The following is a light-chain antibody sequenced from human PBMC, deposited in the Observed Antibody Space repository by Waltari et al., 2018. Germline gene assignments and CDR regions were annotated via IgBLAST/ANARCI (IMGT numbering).Light chain of an antibody. CDR3: EQTYTNPWT. CDR1: QSVSSY. J-gene: IGKJ1*01. CDR2: DAS. V-gene: IGKV3-11*01. Sequence: EIVLTQSPATLSLSPGERATLSCRASQSVSSYLAWYQQKPGQAPRLLIYDASNRATGIPARFSGSGSGTDFTLTISSLEPEDFATYYCEQTYTNPWTFGQGTRVEIK.